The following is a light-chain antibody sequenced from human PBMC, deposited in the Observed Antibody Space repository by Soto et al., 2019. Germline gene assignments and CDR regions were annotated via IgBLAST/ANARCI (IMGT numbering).Light chain of an antibody. Sequence: DIPMTQSPSAMSASVGDRVTITCRASQGIHKYLAWFQQKPGKVPKRLIYGASSLQSGVPSRFSGSGSGTEFPLTISRLQPEDFATYYCLQHNFYPPTFGQGTRLE. V-gene: IGKV1-17*03. CDR1: QGIHKY. CDR2: GAS. J-gene: IGKJ5*01. CDR3: LQHNFYPPT.